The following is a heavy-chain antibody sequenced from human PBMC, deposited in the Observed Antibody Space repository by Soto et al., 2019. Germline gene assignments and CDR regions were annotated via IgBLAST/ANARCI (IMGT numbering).Heavy chain of an antibody. CDR3: AKDTGLTEYYFDY. CDR1: GFTFDDYA. Sequence: PGGSLRLSCAASGFTFDDYAMHWVRQAPGKGLEWVSGISWNSVDISYADSVKGRFTISRDNAKNYLYLQMNSLRVEDTALYYCAKDTGLTEYYFDYWGQGTLVTVSS. CDR2: ISWNSVDI. V-gene: IGHV3-9*01. D-gene: IGHD3-10*01. J-gene: IGHJ4*02.